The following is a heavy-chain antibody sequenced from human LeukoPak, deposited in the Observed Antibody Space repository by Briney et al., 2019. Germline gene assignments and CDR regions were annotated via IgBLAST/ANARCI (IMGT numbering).Heavy chain of an antibody. J-gene: IGHJ4*02. V-gene: IGHV1-2*02. Sequence: ASVKVSCKASGYTFTGYYMHWVRQAPGQGLEWMGWINPNSGGTNYAQKFQGRVTMTRDTSISTAYMELSRLRSGDTAVCYCATGAHYHDSSEGYDYWGQGTLVTVSS. D-gene: IGHD3-22*01. CDR2: INPNSGGT. CDR3: ATGAHYHDSSEGYDY. CDR1: GYTFTGYY.